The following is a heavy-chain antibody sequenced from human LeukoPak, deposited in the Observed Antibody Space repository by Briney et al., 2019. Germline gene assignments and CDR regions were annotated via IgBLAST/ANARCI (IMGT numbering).Heavy chain of an antibody. CDR3: ARRKAKTPNYFDY. V-gene: IGHV4-61*01. CDR2: IYYSGDT. CDR1: GGSVSSGNYY. Sequence: SETLSLTCTVSGGSVSSGNYYWTWIRQPPGKGLEWIGYIYYSGDTNYNPSLKSRVTISLDTSKNQFSLKLTSVTAADTAMYYCARRKAKTPNYFDYWGQGALVTVSS. J-gene: IGHJ4*02.